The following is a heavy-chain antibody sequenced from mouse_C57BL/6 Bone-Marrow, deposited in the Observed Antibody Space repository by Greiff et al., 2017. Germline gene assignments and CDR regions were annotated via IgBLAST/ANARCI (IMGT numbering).Heavy chain of an antibody. Sequence: VQLQQPGAELVMPGASVKLSCKASGYTFTSYWMHWVKLRPGQGLEWIGEIDPSDSYTNYNQKFKGKSTLTVDKSSSTAYMQLSSLTSEDSAVYYCAGSYYYGSSYWFAYWGQGTLVTVSA. CDR3: AGSYYYGSSYWFAY. CDR2: IDPSDSYT. D-gene: IGHD1-1*01. V-gene: IGHV1-69*01. CDR1: GYTFTSYW. J-gene: IGHJ3*01.